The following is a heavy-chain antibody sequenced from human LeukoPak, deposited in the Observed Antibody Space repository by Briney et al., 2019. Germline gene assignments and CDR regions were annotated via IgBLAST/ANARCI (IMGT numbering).Heavy chain of an antibody. Sequence: GGSLRLSCVASGFTLSTYWMHWVRQAPGKGLVWVSRIDSDGSATSYADSVMVRFTISRDSAKNTLYLQMNSLRPEDTAVYYCARGNKWSFDSWGQGALVTVSS. D-gene: IGHD2-15*01. CDR2: IDSDGSAT. CDR3: ARGNKWSFDS. V-gene: IGHV3-74*01. J-gene: IGHJ4*02. CDR1: GFTLSTYW.